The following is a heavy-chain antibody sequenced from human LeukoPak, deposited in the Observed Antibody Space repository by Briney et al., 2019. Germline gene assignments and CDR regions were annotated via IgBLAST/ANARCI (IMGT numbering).Heavy chain of an antibody. V-gene: IGHV3-74*01. J-gene: IGHJ4*02. CDR1: GFTFSSYW. Sequence: GGSLRLSCAASGFTFSSYWMHWVRQAPGKGLVWVSRINSDGGSTSYTDSVKGRFTISRDNSKNTLYLQMNSLRAEDTAVYYCAKDRRANGHYFDYWGQGTLVTVSS. CDR3: AKDRRANGHYFDY. D-gene: IGHD4-17*01. CDR2: INSDGGST.